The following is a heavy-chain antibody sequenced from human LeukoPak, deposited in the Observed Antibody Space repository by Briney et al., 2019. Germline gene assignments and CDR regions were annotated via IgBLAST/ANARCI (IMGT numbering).Heavy chain of an antibody. D-gene: IGHD3-10*01. CDR3: ARRYYYGSGSHSRRGTTYYFDY. J-gene: IGHJ4*02. CDR1: GFTFDDYG. V-gene: IGHV3-20*04. CDR2: INWNGCST. Sequence: GGSLRLSCAASGFTFDDYGMSWFRQAPGKGLDWVSGINWNGCSTGYADSVKGRFIISRDNAKKSLYLQIDMLMGEDTALYYCARRYYYGSGSHSRRGTTYYFDYWGQGTLVTVSS.